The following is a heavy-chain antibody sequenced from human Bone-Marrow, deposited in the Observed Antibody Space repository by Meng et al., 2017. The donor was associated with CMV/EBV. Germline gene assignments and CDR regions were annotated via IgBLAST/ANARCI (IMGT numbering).Heavy chain of an antibody. V-gene: IGHV3-7*01. J-gene: IGHJ4*02. CDR1: GFTFSSYW. CDR3: ARTYHDFWSGYLHYFDY. D-gene: IGHD3-3*01. CDR2: IKQDGSEK. Sequence: GESLKISCAASGFTFSSYWMSWVRQAPGKGLEWVANIKQDGSEKYYVDSVKGRFAISRDNAKNPLYLQMNSLRAEDTAVYYCARTYHDFWSGYLHYFDYWGQGTLVTVSS.